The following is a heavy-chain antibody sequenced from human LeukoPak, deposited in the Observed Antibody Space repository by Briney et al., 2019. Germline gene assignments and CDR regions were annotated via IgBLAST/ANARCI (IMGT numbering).Heavy chain of an antibody. CDR1: GFTFTSYA. Sequence: GSLRLSCAASGFTFTSYAMNWVRQAPGKGLEWIGEINHSGSTNYNPSLKSRVTISVDTSKNQFSLKLSSMTAADTAVYYCAMTLSAAAAGTRPYDYWGQGTLVTVSS. CDR2: INHSGST. V-gene: IGHV4-34*08. D-gene: IGHD6-13*01. CDR3: AMTLSAAAAGTRPYDY. J-gene: IGHJ4*02.